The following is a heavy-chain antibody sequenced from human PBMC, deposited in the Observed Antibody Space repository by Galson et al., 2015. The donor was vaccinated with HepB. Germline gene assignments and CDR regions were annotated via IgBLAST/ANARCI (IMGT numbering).Heavy chain of an antibody. CDR3: AKKRYTRATCYCNY. Sequence: SLRLSCAASGFTFTDYAVSWIRQAPGKGPEWVAAISGSADTTSYADSVKGRFTISRDNPKNTLYLQMNSLRAEDTAIYYCAKKRYTRATCYCNYCSQGTLVTASS. J-gene: IGHJ4*02. V-gene: IGHV3-23*01. CDR1: GFTFTDYA. CDR2: ISGSADTT. D-gene: IGHD2-15*01.